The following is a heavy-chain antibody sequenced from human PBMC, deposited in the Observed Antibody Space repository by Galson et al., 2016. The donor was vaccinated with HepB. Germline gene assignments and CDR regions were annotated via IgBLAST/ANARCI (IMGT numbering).Heavy chain of an antibody. Sequence: LSLTCTVSGGSISSYYWTWIRQPPGRGLEWIGYKSYSGSTNYNPSLKSRVTTSVDTSKNQFSLKLSSVTAADTAVYYCASLKYSSGWYLEGTSWVDPWGQGTLVTVSS. V-gene: IGHV4-59*08. CDR2: KSYSGST. J-gene: IGHJ5*02. D-gene: IGHD6-19*01. CDR1: GGSISSYY. CDR3: ASLKYSSGWYLEGTSWVDP.